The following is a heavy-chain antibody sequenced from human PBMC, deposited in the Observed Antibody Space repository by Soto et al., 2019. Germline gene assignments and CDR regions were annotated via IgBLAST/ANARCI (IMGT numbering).Heavy chain of an antibody. Sequence: LSLTCPVYGGSITSNSYYWGWIRQPPGKGLEWIGSIYHRGSTSSNPSLKSRVTISVDTSKNQFYRKLRSVTAADTSAYYCEVYGSGSYYNNYFDYWGQGTLVTVSS. D-gene: IGHD3-10*01. CDR2: IYHRGST. J-gene: IGHJ4*02. V-gene: IGHV4-39*01. CDR1: GGSITSNSYY. CDR3: EVYGSGSYYNNYFDY.